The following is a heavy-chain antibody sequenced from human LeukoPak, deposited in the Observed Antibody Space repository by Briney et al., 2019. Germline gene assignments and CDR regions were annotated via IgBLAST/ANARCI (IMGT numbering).Heavy chain of an antibody. D-gene: IGHD2-21*02. V-gene: IGHV3-33*01. CDR3: ARDFKCGGDCYHEYFQH. Sequence: GGSLRLSCAASGFTFSSNGMHWVRQAPGKGLEWVAVIWHDESKTYYADSVKGRFTISRDNSKNTLYLQMDSLRAEDTAVYYCARDFKCGGDCYHEYFQHWGQGTQVTVSS. CDR1: GFTFSSNG. CDR2: IWHDESKT. J-gene: IGHJ1*01.